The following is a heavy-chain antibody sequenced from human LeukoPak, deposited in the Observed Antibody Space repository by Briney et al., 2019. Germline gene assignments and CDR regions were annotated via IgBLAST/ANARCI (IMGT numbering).Heavy chain of an antibody. D-gene: IGHD1-1*01. CDR2: IYYIGST. Sequence: SETLSLTCTLSGRSISRYYASWLRQPPGKGLEWVGYIYYIGSTNYNPSLKSRVTLSVDTSKNQFSPKLSSVTAADTGVYYCARGSESGITDYWGQRTLVTVSP. CDR3: ARGSESGITDY. J-gene: IGHJ4*02. V-gene: IGHV4-59*01. CDR1: GRSISRYY.